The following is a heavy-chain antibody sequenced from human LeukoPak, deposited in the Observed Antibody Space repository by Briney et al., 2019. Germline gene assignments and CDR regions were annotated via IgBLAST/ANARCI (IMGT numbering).Heavy chain of an antibody. J-gene: IGHJ4*02. CDR2: ISSSGSTI. CDR1: GFTFSSYE. Sequence: GGSLRLSCAASGFTFSSYEMNWVRQAPGKGLEWDSYISSSGSTIYYADSVKGRFTISRDNAKNSLYLQMNSLRAEDTAVYYCARDLRNYYDSSGQGLDYWGQGTLVTVSS. CDR3: ARDLRNYYDSSGQGLDY. D-gene: IGHD3-22*01. V-gene: IGHV3-48*03.